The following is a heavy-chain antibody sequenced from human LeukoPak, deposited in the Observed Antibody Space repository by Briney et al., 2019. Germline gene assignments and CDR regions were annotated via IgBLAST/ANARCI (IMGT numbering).Heavy chain of an antibody. CDR1: GFTFSTYG. V-gene: IGHV3-23*01. Sequence: GGSLRLSCAASGFTFSTYGMTWVRRAPGTGLEWVSTISGSGGGTWYTDSVKGRFTISRDNSKNTLYLQMNSLRVEDTAIYYCAKDPPNIGPDLYYFDPWGQGTLVTVSS. CDR3: AKDPPNIGPDLYYFDP. J-gene: IGHJ4*02. D-gene: IGHD1-14*01. CDR2: ISGSGGGT.